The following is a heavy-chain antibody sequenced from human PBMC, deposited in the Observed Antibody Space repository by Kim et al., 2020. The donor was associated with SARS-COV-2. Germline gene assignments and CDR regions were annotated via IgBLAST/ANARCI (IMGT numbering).Heavy chain of an antibody. J-gene: IGHJ6*02. CDR1: GGTFSRDA. CDR3: AKGTDYGDRPRGAMDV. D-gene: IGHD4-17*01. V-gene: IGHV1-69*04. CDR2: VIPILDIT. Sequence: SVKVSCKASGGTFSRDAINWVRQAPGQGLEWMGRVIPILDITNYAQKFQGRVTITADKSTTTAYMELSGLRSEDTAVYYCAKGTDYGDRPRGAMDVWGQGTTVTVSS.